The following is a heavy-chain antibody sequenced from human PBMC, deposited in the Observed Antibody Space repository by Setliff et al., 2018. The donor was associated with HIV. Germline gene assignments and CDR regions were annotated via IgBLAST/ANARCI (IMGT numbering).Heavy chain of an antibody. Sequence: SETLSLTCTVSGYSISSGYYWVWLRQPPGKGLEWIGSIHQSGSTYYNPSLTSRVTISVDTSKNQFSLKLNSVTAADTAVYYLARHQGVSYSPHYSFDYCGQGTLLTLSS. CDR3: ARHQGVSYSPHYSFDY. J-gene: IGHJ4*02. V-gene: IGHV4-38-2*02. CDR1: GYSISSGYY. D-gene: IGHD1-26*01. CDR2: IHQSGST.